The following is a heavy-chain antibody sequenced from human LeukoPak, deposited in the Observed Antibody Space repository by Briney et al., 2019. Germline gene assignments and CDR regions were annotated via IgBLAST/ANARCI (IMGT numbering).Heavy chain of an antibody. V-gene: IGHV3-30*04. CDR3: ARRGHDYGDSEWFDP. Sequence: GSLRLSCAASGFTFSNYAMHWVRQAPGKGLEWVAFISYDGSSKYYADSVRGRFTISRDNSKNMMYLQMSSLRAEDTAVYYCARRGHDYGDSEWFDPWGQGTLVTVSS. D-gene: IGHD4-17*01. J-gene: IGHJ5*02. CDR2: ISYDGSSK. CDR1: GFTFSNYA.